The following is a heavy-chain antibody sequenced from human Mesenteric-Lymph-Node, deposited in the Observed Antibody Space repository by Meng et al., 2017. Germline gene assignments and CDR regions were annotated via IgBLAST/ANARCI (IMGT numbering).Heavy chain of an antibody. CDR3: ASTCGGDCYSGSEGYYYGMDV. J-gene: IGHJ6*02. CDR2: IVVGSGNT. V-gene: IGHV1-58*01. D-gene: IGHD2-21*02. Sequence: SVKVSCKASGFTFTSSAVQWVRQARGQRLEWIGWIVVGSGNTDYAQKFQERVTITRDMSISTAYMELSSLRSEDTAVYYCASTCGGDCYSGSEGYYYGMDVWGQGTTVTVSS. CDR1: GFTFTSSA.